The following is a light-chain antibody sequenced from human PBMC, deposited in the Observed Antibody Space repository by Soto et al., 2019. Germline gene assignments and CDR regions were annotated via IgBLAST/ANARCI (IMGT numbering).Light chain of an antibody. CDR2: EVN. J-gene: IGLJ2*01. V-gene: IGLV2-23*02. Sequence: QSALTQPASVSGSPGQSITISCTGTSSDVGSYNLVSWYHQHPGKAPRLIIYEVNKRPSGVSNVFSGSKSGNTASLTISGLQAEDEADYYCSSYAGGTTFVLFGGGTKPTVL. CDR1: SSDVGSYNL. CDR3: SSYAGGTTFVL.